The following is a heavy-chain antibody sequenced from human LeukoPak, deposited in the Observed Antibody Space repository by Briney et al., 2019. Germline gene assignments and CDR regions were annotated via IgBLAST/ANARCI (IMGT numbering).Heavy chain of an antibody. CDR1: GGSFSGYY. CDR2: INHSGST. D-gene: IGHD3-9*01. CDR3: ARGGLPTYYDILTGYYPSRHPLDY. J-gene: IGHJ4*02. V-gene: IGHV4-34*01. Sequence: PSETLSLTFAIYGGSFSGYYWSWIRQPPGKGLEWVGEINHSGSTNYNASLKSRVTISVDTSKNQFSLKLSSVTAADTAVYYCARGGLPTYYDILTGYYPSRHPLDYWGQGTLVTVSS.